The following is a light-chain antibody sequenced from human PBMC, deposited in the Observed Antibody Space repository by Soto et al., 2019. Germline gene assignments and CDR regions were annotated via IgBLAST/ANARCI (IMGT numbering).Light chain of an antibody. V-gene: IGKV3-15*01. CDR1: QSISDT. Sequence: EIVMTQSPATLSVSPGGRATLSCRASQSISDTLAWYQQKPGQAPRLLIYSASRRATGFPGRFSGSGSGTDFTLTISSLQSEDFAVYYCQQYNNWPRVFGQGTKVDIK. CDR3: QQYNNWPRV. CDR2: SAS. J-gene: IGKJ2*01.